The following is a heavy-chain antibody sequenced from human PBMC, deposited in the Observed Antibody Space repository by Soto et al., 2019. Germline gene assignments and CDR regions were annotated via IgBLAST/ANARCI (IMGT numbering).Heavy chain of an antibody. CDR3: GRDYDPHPHYYRDV. CDR1: GFTFSSYG. CDR2: IWYDGSNK. J-gene: IGHJ6*03. Sequence: QVQLVESGGGVVQPGRSLRLSCAASGFTFSSYGMHWVRQAPGKGLEWVAVIWYDGSNKYYADSVKGRFTISRDNSKNTRDLQMDSLRGEDTAVYYCGRDYDPHPHYYRDVWGQGKTVTVSS. D-gene: IGHD3-16*01. V-gene: IGHV3-33*01.